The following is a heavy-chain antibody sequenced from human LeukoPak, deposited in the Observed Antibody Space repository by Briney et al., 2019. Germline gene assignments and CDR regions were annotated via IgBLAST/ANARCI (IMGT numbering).Heavy chain of an antibody. CDR3: ASGSGYSGHGSVGY. D-gene: IGHD5-12*01. CDR1: GYTFTSYD. Sequence: ASVKVSCKASGYTFTSYDINWVRQATGQGLEWLGWMNPNSGNTGYAQKFQGRVTMTRNTSISTAYMELSSLRSEDTAVYYCASGSGYSGHGSVGYWGQGTLVTVSS. J-gene: IGHJ4*02. CDR2: MNPNSGNT. V-gene: IGHV1-8*01.